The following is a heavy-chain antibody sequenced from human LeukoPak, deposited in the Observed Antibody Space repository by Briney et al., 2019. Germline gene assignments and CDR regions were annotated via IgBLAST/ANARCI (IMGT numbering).Heavy chain of an antibody. V-gene: IGHV3-48*03. Sequence: GGSLRLSCAASGFTFSSYEMNWVRQAPGKGLEWVSYISSSGSTIYYADSVKGRFTISRDNSKDTLHLQMGSLRTEDMAVYYCARAIRWASDYWGQGTLVTVAS. CDR1: GFTFSSYE. D-gene: IGHD4-23*01. J-gene: IGHJ4*02. CDR2: ISSSGSTI. CDR3: ARAIRWASDY.